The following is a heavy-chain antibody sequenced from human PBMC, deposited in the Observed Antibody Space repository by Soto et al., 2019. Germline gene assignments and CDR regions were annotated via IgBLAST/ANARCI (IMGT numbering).Heavy chain of an antibody. CDR3: ASSSGDLDVYGMDI. Sequence: GGSLRLSCAASGFTFSRYAMSWVRQAPGKGLEWVSTVTGGGHTTYNADSVNGRFTISRDNSKNTLYLQMNNLRAEDTAIYYCASSSGDLDVYGMDIWGPGTAVTVSS. D-gene: IGHD3-10*01. V-gene: IGHV3-23*01. J-gene: IGHJ6*02. CDR1: GFTFSRYA. CDR2: VTGGGHTT.